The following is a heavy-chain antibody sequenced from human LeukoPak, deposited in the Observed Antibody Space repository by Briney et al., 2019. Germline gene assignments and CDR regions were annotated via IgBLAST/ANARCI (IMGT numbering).Heavy chain of an antibody. Sequence: SETLSLTCAVSGDSISSSNWWSWVRQSPGKGLEWIGEVYHSGSTNCNPSLKSRVSISVAKSNNLFSLKLNSVTAADTAVYYCARVDSTSGANFDYWGQGTLVTVSS. CDR3: ARVDSTSGANFDY. J-gene: IGHJ4*02. D-gene: IGHD6-13*01. CDR1: GDSISSSNW. CDR2: VYHSGST. V-gene: IGHV4-4*02.